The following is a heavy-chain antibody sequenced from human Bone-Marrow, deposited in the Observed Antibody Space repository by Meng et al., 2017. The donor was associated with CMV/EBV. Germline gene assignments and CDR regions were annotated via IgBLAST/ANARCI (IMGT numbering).Heavy chain of an antibody. J-gene: IGHJ4*02. V-gene: IGHV4-34*01. CDR3: ARGTRGGANWFVDY. CDR2: INHSGST. CDR1: GGSFSGYY. Sequence: SETLSLTCAVYGGSFSGYYWSWIRQPPGKGLEWIGEINHSGSTNYNPSLKSRVTISVDTSKNQFSLKLSSVTAADTAVYYCARGTRGGANWFVDYWGQGTLSTVSS. D-gene: IGHD1-1*01.